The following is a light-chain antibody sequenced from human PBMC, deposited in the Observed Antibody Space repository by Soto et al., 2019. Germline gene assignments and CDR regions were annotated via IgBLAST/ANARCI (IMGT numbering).Light chain of an antibody. V-gene: IGKV1-39*01. CDR3: QQSYITPRT. CDR2: AAS. Sequence: DVQMTQSPPSLSASVGDSVTITCRASQRVNNYLNWYQQKPGEAPKLLIYAASSLQIGVPSRFGGSGSGTDFTLAISGLQPEDFAIYYCQQSYITPRTFGQGTKVDIK. J-gene: IGKJ1*01. CDR1: QRVNNY.